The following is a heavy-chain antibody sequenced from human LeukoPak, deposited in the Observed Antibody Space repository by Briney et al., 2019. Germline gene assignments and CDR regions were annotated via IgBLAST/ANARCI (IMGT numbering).Heavy chain of an antibody. Sequence: GGSLRLSCAASGFTFSSYAMSWVRQAPGKGLEWVGFIRSKAYGGTTEYAASVKGRFTISRDDSKSIAYLQMSSLKTEDTAVYYCTRDVRFWSGYSYYYYYYMDVWGKGTTVTVSS. J-gene: IGHJ6*03. V-gene: IGHV3-49*04. D-gene: IGHD3-3*01. CDR1: GFTFSSYA. CDR2: IRSKAYGGTT. CDR3: TRDVRFWSGYSYYYYYYMDV.